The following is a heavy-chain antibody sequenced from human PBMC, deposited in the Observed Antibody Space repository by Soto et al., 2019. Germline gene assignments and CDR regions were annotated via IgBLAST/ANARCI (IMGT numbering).Heavy chain of an antibody. CDR2: IKSQAYGGTT. V-gene: IGHV3-15*07. J-gene: IGHJ4*02. CDR3: TTDGGYYGDHEGYYFDH. CDR1: GFAFPNAW. Sequence: EVQLVESGGGLVRPGGSLTLSCAASGFAFPNAWMNWVRQTPGRGLEWVGRIKSQAYGGTTDYAAPVNGRFTISRDDPIKTVYLRMNTVKAEDAGVYFCTTDGGYYGDHEGYYFDHCGQGTLVTVSS. D-gene: IGHD4-17*01.